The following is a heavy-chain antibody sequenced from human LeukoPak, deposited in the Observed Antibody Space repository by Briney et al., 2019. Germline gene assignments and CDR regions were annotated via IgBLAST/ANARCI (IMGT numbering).Heavy chain of an antibody. D-gene: IGHD3-10*01. V-gene: IGHV7-4-1*02. CDR2: INTNTGNP. CDR3: AREAPYYGSGSYYGEDFDH. CDR1: GYTFTSYA. Sequence: ASVKVSCKASGYTFTSYAMNWVRQAPGQGLEWMGWINTNTGNPTYAQGFTGRFVFSLDTSVSTAYLQISSLKAEDTAVYYCAREAPYYGSGSYYGEDFDHWGQGTLVTVSS. J-gene: IGHJ4*02.